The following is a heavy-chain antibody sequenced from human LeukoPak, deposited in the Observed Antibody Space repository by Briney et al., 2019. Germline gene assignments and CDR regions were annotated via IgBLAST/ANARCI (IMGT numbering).Heavy chain of an antibody. D-gene: IGHD3-10*01. CDR1: GFTFSNHI. Sequence: GGSLRLSCAASGFTFSNHIISWVRQAPGKGLEWVANMRQDGSDKYYVDFVKGRFTISRDNAKNSLYLQMNNLRAEDTAVYYCAREGNASDIWGQGTMVTVSS. V-gene: IGHV3-7*01. CDR2: MRQDGSDK. CDR3: AREGNASDI. J-gene: IGHJ3*02.